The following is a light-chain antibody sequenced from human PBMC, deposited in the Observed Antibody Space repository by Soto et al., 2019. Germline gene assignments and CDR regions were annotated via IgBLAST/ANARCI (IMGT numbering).Light chain of an antibody. CDR3: QQYRDSLGT. V-gene: IGKV3-20*01. J-gene: IGKJ1*01. CDR1: QSVISTY. Sequence: EIVVTQSPGTRSLSPGEKATLSCRASQSVISTYLAWYQQKPGQAPRPLIYGASSRATVIPDRGIGRGAGADFTLTISRLEPEDFAVYYCQQYRDSLGTFGQGTQLAI. CDR2: GAS.